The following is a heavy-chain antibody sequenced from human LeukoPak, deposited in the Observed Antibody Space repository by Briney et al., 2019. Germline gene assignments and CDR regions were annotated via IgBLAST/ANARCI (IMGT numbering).Heavy chain of an antibody. V-gene: IGHV1-69*13. CDR3: ARDTTTGAQAGY. CDR1: GYTFTSYG. Sequence: SVKVSCKASGYTFTSYGISWVRQAPGQGLEWMGGIIPIFGTANYAQKFQGRVTITADESTSTAYMELSSLRSEDTAVYYCARDTTTGAQAGYWGQGTLVTVSS. D-gene: IGHD1-26*01. J-gene: IGHJ4*02. CDR2: IIPIFGTA.